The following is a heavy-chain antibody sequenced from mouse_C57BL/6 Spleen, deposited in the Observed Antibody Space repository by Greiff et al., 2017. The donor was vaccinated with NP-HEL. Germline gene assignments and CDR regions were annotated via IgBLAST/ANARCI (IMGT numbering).Heavy chain of an antibody. Sequence: VQLQQSGPELVKPGASVKISCKASGYAFSSSWMNWVKQRPGKGLEWIGRIYPGDGDTNYNGKFKGKATLTADKSSSTAYMQLSSLTSEDSAVYYCARRGGNYPYAMGYWGQGTSVTVSS. CDR2: IYPGDGDT. CDR1: GYAFSSSW. CDR3: ARRGGNYPYAMGY. J-gene: IGHJ4*01. D-gene: IGHD2-1*01. V-gene: IGHV1-82*01.